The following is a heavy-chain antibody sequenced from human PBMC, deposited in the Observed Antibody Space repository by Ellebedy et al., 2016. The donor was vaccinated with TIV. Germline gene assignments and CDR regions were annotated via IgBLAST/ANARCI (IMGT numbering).Heavy chain of an antibody. D-gene: IGHD5-24*01. J-gene: IGHJ4*02. CDR2: IIPIFGTA. CDR1: GYTFTSYG. V-gene: IGHV1-69*13. Sequence: ASVKVSCKASGYTFTSYGISWVRQAPGQGLEWMGGIIPIFGTANYAQKFQGRVTITADESTSTAYMELSSLRSEDTAVYYCARERDGYNFFDYWGQGTLVTVS. CDR3: ARERDGYNFFDY.